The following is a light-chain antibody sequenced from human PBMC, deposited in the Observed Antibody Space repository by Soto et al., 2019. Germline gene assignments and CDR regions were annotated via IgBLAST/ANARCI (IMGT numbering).Light chain of an antibody. CDR2: GAS. V-gene: IGKV3-20*01. CDR1: QSVSSSY. J-gene: IGKJ5*01. Sequence: EIVLTQSPGTLSLSPGERATLSCRASQSVSSSYLAWYQQKPGQAPRLLIYGASSRATGIPDRFSGSGSGKDFPLTISRLEPEDFAVYSGQQYGSSPPLTFGQGTRLEIK. CDR3: QQYGSSPPLT.